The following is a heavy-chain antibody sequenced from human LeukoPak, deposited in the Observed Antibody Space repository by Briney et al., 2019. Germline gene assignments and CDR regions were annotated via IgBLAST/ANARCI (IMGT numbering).Heavy chain of an antibody. CDR2: IYSGGST. V-gene: IGHV3-53*01. J-gene: IGHJ4*02. CDR3: ARVRHGDYVDY. CDR1: GFTFSTYT. D-gene: IGHD4-17*01. Sequence: PGGSLRLSCAASGFTFSTYTMNWVRQAPGKGLEWVSVIYSGGSTYYTDSVKGRFTISRDISKNTLYLQMNSLRAEDTAVYYCARVRHGDYVDYWGQGTLVTVSS.